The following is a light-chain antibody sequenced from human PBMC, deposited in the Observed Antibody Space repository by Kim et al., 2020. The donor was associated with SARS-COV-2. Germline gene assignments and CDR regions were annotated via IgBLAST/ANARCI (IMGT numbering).Light chain of an antibody. J-gene: IGKJ5*01. V-gene: IGKV1-17*01. CDR1: QDIRND. CDR2: GAS. CDR3: LQHNTYPIT. Sequence: DIQMIQSPSFLSASVGDRVTITCRASQDIRNDLGWYQQNPGRAPKRLIYGASSLQSGVPSRFSGSGSGTEFTLTISSLQPEDFATYFCLQHNTYPITFGQGTRLEIK.